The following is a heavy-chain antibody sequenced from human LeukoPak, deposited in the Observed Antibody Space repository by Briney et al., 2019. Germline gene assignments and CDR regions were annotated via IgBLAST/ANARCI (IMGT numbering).Heavy chain of an antibody. D-gene: IGHD3-16*01. V-gene: IGHV4-30-2*01. Sequence: SETLSLTCAVSGGSISSGGYSWSWIRQPPGKGLEWIGYIYHSGSTYYNPSLKSRVTISVDTSKNQFSLKLSSVTAADTAVYYCARGLNYDYVWGSYGPSYFDYWGQGTLVTVSS. CDR1: GGSISSGGYS. CDR2: IYHSGST. CDR3: ARGLNYDYVWGSYGPSYFDY. J-gene: IGHJ4*02.